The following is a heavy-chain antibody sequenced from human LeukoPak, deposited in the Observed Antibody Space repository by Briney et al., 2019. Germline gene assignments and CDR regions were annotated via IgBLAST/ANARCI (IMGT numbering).Heavy chain of an antibody. CDR2: INPNSGGT. CDR3: ARVHYDSSGYYS. V-gene: IGHV1-2*02. J-gene: IGHJ5*02. CDR1: GYTFTGYY. D-gene: IGHD3-22*01. Sequence: ASVKVSCKASGYTFTGYYMHWVRQAPGQGLEWMGWINPNSGGTNYAQKFQGRVTMTRDKSISTAYLELSRLRSDDTAVYYCARVHYDSSGYYSWGQGTLVTVSS.